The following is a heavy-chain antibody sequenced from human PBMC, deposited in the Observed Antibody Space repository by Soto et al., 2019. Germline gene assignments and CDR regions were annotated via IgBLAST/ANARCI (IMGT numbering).Heavy chain of an antibody. CDR2: IYYSGST. J-gene: IGHJ5*02. V-gene: IGHV4-31*03. CDR1: GLSVTSDSY. CDR3: VSLSYGSGSSSTLNWFDP. D-gene: IGHD3-10*01. Sequence: SETLSLTCTVSGLSVTSDSYWSWIRQAPGKGLEWIGYIYYSGSTYYNPSLKSRVTISVDTSKNQFSLKLSSVTAADTAVYYCVSLSYGSGSSSTLNWFDPWGQGTLVTVSS.